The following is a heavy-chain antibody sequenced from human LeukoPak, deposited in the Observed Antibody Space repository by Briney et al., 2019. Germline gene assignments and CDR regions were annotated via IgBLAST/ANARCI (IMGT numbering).Heavy chain of an antibody. D-gene: IGHD6-19*01. CDR3: ARGDSHSSGWYVSYMDV. J-gene: IGHJ6*03. V-gene: IGHV1-18*01. CDR1: GYTFTSFG. Sequence: ASVKVSCKASGYTFTSFGISWVRQAPGQGLEWTGWISSYNGNTNYAQKLQGRVTMTTDTSTSTAYMELRSLRSDDTAVYYCARGDSHSSGWYVSYMDVWGKGTTVTISS. CDR2: ISSYNGNT.